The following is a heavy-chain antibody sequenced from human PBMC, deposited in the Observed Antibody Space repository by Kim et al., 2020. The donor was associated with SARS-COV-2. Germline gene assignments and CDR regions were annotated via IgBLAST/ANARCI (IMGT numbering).Heavy chain of an antibody. J-gene: IGHJ4*02. CDR3: ARAPGSSGWYYDY. V-gene: IGHV3-7*03. CDR2: IKQDGSEK. CDR1: GFTFSSYW. D-gene: IGHD6-19*01. Sequence: GGSLRLSCAASGFTFSSYWMSWVRQAPGKGLEWVANIKQDGSEKYYVDSVKGRFTISRDNAKNSLYLQMNSLRAEDTAVYYCARAPGSSGWYYDYWGQGTLVTVSS.